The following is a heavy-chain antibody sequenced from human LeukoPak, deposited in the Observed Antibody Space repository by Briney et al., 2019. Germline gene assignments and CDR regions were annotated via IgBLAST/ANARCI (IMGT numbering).Heavy chain of an antibody. CDR3: AKRMGYDFGHFDY. Sequence: GGSLRLSCAASGLTFSNYAVGWVRQAPGRGLEWVSAISNSGGRTYYADSVKGRFTISRDDSKNTLYLQMNSLRDDDAGVYYCAKRMGYDFGHFDYWGQGALVTVSS. CDR1: GLTFSNYA. J-gene: IGHJ4*02. V-gene: IGHV3-23*01. D-gene: IGHD2/OR15-2a*01. CDR2: ISNSGGRT.